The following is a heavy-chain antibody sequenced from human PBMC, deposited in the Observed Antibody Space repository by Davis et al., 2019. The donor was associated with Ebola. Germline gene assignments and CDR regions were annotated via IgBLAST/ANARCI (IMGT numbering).Heavy chain of an antibody. V-gene: IGHV1-18*01. J-gene: IGHJ4*02. CDR1: GYTFTSYG. D-gene: IGHD6-25*01. CDR3: AAGNGWLDY. CDR2: INPHNGNT. Sequence: ASVKVSCKASGYTFTSYGISWVRQAPGQGLEWMGWINPHNGNTNYAQKFQGRVTMTEDTSTDTAYMELSSLTSEDTAVYYCAAGNGWLDYWGQGTLVTVSS.